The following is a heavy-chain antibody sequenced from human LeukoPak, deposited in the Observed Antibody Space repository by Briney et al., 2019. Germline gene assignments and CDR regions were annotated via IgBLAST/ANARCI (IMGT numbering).Heavy chain of an antibody. J-gene: IGHJ4*02. CDR1: GFTFSSYA. CDR2: LSASGGLT. D-gene: IGHD4-11*01. Sequence: GGSLRLSCAASGFTFSSYAMSWVRQAPGKGLEWVSGLSASGGLTYYSDSVKGRFTISRDNSKNTLYLQMNSLRADDTAVYYCAKGGSSYSEMDYWGQGTLVTVSS. V-gene: IGHV3-23*01. CDR3: AKGGSSYSEMDY.